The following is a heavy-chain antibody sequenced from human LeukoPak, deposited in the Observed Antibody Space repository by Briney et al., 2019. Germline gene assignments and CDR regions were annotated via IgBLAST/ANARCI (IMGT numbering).Heavy chain of an antibody. V-gene: IGHV4-34*01. CDR1: GGSFSGYY. CDR2: IYYSGST. CDR3: ARHDSLWVEAFGI. Sequence: PSETLSLTCAVYGGSFSGYYWSWIRQPPGKGLEWIGSIYYSGSTYYNPSLKSRVTISVDTSKNQFSLKLSSVTAADTAVYYCARHDSLWVEAFGIWGQGTMVTVSS. J-gene: IGHJ3*02. D-gene: IGHD3-16*01.